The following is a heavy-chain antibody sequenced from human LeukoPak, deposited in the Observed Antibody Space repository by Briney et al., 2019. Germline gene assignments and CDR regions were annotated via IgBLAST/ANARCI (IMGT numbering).Heavy chain of an antibody. CDR2: IYYSGST. D-gene: IGHD3-10*01. V-gene: IGHV4-59*01. J-gene: IGHJ5*02. CDR1: GGSISSYY. CDR3: ARSPVQHLWFGELFRSEPEFDP. Sequence: PSETLSLTCTVSGGSISSYYWSWIRQPPGKGLEWIGYIYYSGSTNYNPSLKSRVTISVDTSKNQFSLKLSSVTAADTAVYYCARSPVQHLWFGELFRSEPEFDPWGKGTLVTVSS.